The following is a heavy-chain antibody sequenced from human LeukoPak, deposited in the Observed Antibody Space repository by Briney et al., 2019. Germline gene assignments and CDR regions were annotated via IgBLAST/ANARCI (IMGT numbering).Heavy chain of an antibody. J-gene: IGHJ4*02. CDR2: VYSDDTT. D-gene: IGHD1-26*01. V-gene: IGHV3-53*01. Sequence: PGGSLRLSCAASGFTVNSNYMNWVRQAPGKGLEWVSVVYSDDTTYYADSVKGRFTISRDNSKNTLYLQMNNLRAEDTAVYYCARGGGYYAFDYWGQGTLVTVSS. CDR3: ARGGGYYAFDY. CDR1: GFTVNSNY.